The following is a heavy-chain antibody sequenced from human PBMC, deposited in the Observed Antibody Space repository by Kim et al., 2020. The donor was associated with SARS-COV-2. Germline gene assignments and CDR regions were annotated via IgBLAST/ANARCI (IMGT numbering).Heavy chain of an antibody. CDR3: ARVKTDGGNSHFDY. J-gene: IGHJ4*02. V-gene: IGHV3-13*01. Sequence: PGSGKGRFTISRENAKNSLYLQMNSLRAGDTAVYYCARVKTDGGNSHFDYWGQGTLVTVSS. D-gene: IGHD2-21*02.